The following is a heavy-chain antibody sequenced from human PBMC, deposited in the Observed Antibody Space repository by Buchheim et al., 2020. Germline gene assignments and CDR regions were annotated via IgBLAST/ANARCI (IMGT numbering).Heavy chain of an antibody. CDR3: AKDTLRYCSSTSCQTGFDY. D-gene: IGHD2-2*01. J-gene: IGHJ4*02. CDR2: IRYEGSNK. CDR1: GFTFSSYG. V-gene: IGHV3-30*02. Sequence: QVQLVESGGGVVQPGRSLRLSCAASGFTFSSYGMHWVRQAPGKGLEWVAFIRYEGSNKYYADCVKGRFTISRDNSKNTLYLQMNSLRAEDTAVYYCAKDTLRYCSSTSCQTGFDYWGQGTL.